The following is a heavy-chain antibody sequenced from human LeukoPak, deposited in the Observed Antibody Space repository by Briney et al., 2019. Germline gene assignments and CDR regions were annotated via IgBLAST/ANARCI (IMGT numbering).Heavy chain of an antibody. V-gene: IGHV3-23*01. CDR3: AKDRRGYCTNGICYEGGHAFNI. CDR2: IGVSGGST. Sequence: GGSLRLSCAASGFTFSNYAMSWVRQAPGKGLEWVSGIGVSGGSTHYSDSVKGRFTIYRDSSKNTLYLQMNSLRVEDTAVYYCAKDRRGYCTNGICYEGGHAFNIWGQGTMVTVSS. CDR1: GFTFSNYA. D-gene: IGHD2-8*01. J-gene: IGHJ3*02.